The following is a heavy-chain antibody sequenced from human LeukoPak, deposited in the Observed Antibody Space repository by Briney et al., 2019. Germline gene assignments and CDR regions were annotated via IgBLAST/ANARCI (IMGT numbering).Heavy chain of an antibody. J-gene: IGHJ3*02. CDR1: GFTFSTYW. CDR2: IKHDGSEK. CDR3: ARVFLEWFNAFDI. D-gene: IGHD3-3*01. Sequence: PGGTLRLSCAASGFTFSTYWMSWVRQAPGKGLEWVAKIKHDGSEKFYVDAVKGRFTISRYKAKISLYLQMNSLRAEDTAVYYCARVFLEWFNAFDIWGQGTMVTVSS. V-gene: IGHV3-7*05.